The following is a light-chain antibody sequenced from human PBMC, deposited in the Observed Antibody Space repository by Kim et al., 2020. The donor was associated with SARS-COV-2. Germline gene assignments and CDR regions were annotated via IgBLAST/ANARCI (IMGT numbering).Light chain of an antibody. CDR3: QQSYSTPRT. CDR2: AAS. CDR1: QSISSY. Sequence: ATVGDRVTITCRASQSISSYLNWYQQKPGKAPKLLIYAASSLQSGVPSRFSGSGSGTDFTLTISSLQPEDFATYYCQQSYSTPRTFGQGTKVDIK. J-gene: IGKJ1*01. V-gene: IGKV1-39*01.